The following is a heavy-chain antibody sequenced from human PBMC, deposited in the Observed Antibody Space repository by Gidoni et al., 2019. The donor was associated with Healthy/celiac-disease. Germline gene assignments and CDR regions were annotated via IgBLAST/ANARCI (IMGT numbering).Heavy chain of an antibody. Sequence: EVQLVESGGGLVQPGGSLRLSCAASGFTFRSYSMNWVRQAPGKGLEWVSEISSSSSTIYYADSVKGRFTISRDNAKNSLYLQMNSLRDEDTAVYYCARERMETAYSSGWYYFDYWGQGTLVTVSS. V-gene: IGHV3-48*02. CDR2: ISSSSSTI. CDR1: GFTFRSYS. D-gene: IGHD6-19*01. J-gene: IGHJ4*02. CDR3: ARERMETAYSSGWYYFDY.